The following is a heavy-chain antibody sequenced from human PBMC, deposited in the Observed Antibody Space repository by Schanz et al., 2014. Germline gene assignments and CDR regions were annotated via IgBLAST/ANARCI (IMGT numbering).Heavy chain of an antibody. Sequence: AQLVESGGGVVQPGRSLRLSCAASAFIFRSYSMHWVRQAPGKGLEWVSYISRSSSTIYYADSVRGRFTISRDNAKNSLYLQMNSLRAEDTAVYYCARDSGSHYLVDYWGQGTLVTVSS. V-gene: IGHV3-48*01. CDR1: AFIFRSYS. D-gene: IGHD1-26*01. CDR2: ISRSSSTI. CDR3: ARDSGSHYLVDY. J-gene: IGHJ4*02.